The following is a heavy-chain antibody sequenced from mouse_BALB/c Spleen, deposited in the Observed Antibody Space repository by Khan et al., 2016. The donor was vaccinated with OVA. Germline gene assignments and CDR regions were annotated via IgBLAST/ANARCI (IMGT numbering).Heavy chain of an antibody. D-gene: IGHD2-1*01. V-gene: IGHV5-4*02. J-gene: IGHJ3*01. CDR2: ISDGGSYT. CDR1: GFSFSDYY. Sequence: EVELVESGGGLVKPGGSLKLSCGASGFSFSDYYMYWVRQTPEKRLEWVATISDGGSYTYYKDSVKGRFTISRDDAKNNLYLQMSSLKSEDTAMYYGARGHYGNPFAYWGQGTLVTVSA. CDR3: ARGHYGNPFAY.